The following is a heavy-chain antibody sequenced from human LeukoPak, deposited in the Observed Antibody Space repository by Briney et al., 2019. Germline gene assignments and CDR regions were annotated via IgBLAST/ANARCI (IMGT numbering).Heavy chain of an antibody. J-gene: IGHJ6*02. CDR1: GYNFTNYW. V-gene: IGHV5-51*01. Sequence: GESLKISCKGSGYNFTNYWIGWVRQMPGKGLEWMGIIYPGDSDTRYSPSFQGQVSISADKSISAAYLQWTSLKASDSAMYCCARRSLDFGMDVWGQGTAVTVSS. CDR2: IYPGDSDT. CDR3: ARRSLDFGMDV. D-gene: IGHD3-10*01.